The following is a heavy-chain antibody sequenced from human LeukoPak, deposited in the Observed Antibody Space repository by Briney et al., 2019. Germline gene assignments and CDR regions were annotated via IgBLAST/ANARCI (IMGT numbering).Heavy chain of an antibody. D-gene: IGHD5-24*01. CDR2: IKQDGSDK. Sequence: GGSLRLSCAASGFTYRSYWMRGVREARGKGLEGVANIKQDGSDKYYVDSVKGLFTISRDTAKNSLYLQMNSLRAEDTAVYYCARGGDGYNYSPFDYWGQGTLVTVSS. CDR3: ARGGDGYNYSPFDY. V-gene: IGHV3-7*01. J-gene: IGHJ4*02. CDR1: GFTYRSYW.